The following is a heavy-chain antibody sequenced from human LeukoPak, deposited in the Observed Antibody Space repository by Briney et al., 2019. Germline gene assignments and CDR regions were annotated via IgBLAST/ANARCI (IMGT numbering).Heavy chain of an antibody. Sequence: GGSLRLSCAASGFTFSSHAMSWIRQAPGKGLEWVSYISSSGSTIYYADSVKGRFTISRDNAKNSLYLQMNSLRAEGTAVYYCARTLRLYQLLSGPFDYWGQGTLVTVSS. CDR1: GFTFSSHA. D-gene: IGHD2-2*01. CDR2: ISSSGSTI. V-gene: IGHV3-11*01. CDR3: ARTLRLYQLLSGPFDY. J-gene: IGHJ4*02.